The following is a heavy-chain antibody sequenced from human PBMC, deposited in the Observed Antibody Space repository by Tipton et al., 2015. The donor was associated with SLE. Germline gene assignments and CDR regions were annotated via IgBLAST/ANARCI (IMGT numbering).Heavy chain of an antibody. J-gene: IGHJ5*02. CDR3: ARDALGGATFYP. V-gene: IGHV3-74*01. CDR2: INSDGSST. D-gene: IGHD1-26*01. Sequence: SLRLSCAASGFTFSSYWMHWVRQAPGKGLVWVSRINSDGSSTSYADSVKGRFTISRDNAKNTLYLQMNSLRAEDTAVYYCARDALGGATFYPWGQGTLVTVSS. CDR1: GFTFSSYW.